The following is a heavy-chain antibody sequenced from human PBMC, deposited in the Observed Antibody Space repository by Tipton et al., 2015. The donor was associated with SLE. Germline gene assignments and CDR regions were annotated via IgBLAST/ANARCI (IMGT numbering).Heavy chain of an antibody. D-gene: IGHD2-15*01. CDR1: GYSISSGYY. Sequence: TLSLTCSVSGYSISSGYYWGWIRPPPGKGLEWIGYIHYNRDTNYHPSLKSRVTISVDTSKNQLSLKLTSVTAADTAVYYCARGSVVADDFWGQGTLVTVSS. CDR2: IHYNRDT. CDR3: ARGSVVADDF. V-gene: IGHV4-59*13. J-gene: IGHJ4*02.